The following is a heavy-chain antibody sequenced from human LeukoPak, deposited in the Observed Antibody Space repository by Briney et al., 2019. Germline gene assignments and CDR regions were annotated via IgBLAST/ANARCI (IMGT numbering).Heavy chain of an antibody. D-gene: IGHD3-9*01. V-gene: IGHV1-8*01. Sequence: ASVKVSCKASGHTFTSYDINWVRQATGQGLEWMGWMNPNSGNTGYAQKFQGRVTMTRNTSISTAYMELSSLRSEDTAVYYCARGGGDILTGYYFGWFDPWGQGTLVTVSA. CDR2: MNPNSGNT. CDR1: GHTFTSYD. CDR3: ARGGGDILTGYYFGWFDP. J-gene: IGHJ5*02.